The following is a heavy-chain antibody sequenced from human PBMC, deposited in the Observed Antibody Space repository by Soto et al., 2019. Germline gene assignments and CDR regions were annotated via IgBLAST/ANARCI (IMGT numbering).Heavy chain of an antibody. CDR3: AIAAAGDYYYYGMDV. J-gene: IGHJ6*02. CDR1: GYTFTGYY. D-gene: IGHD6-13*01. CDR2: INPNSGGT. Sequence: GASVKVSCKASGYTFTGYYMHWVRQAPGQGLEWMGWINPNSGGTNYAQKFQGWVTMTRDTSISTAYMELSRLRSDDTAVYYCAIAAAGDYYYYGMDVWGQGTTVTVS. V-gene: IGHV1-2*04.